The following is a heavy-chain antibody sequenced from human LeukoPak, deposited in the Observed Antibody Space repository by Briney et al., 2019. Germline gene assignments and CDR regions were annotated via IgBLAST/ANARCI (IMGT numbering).Heavy chain of an antibody. CDR2: MNPNSGNT. CDR3: ARARRDRGAFDY. V-gene: IGHV1-8*01. J-gene: IGHJ4*02. CDR1: GYTFTSYD. Sequence: ASVKVSCKASGYTFTSYDINWVRQATGQGLEWMGWMNPNSGNTGYAQKFQGRVTMTRNTSISTAYMELSSLRSEDTAVYYCARARRDRGAFDYWGQGTLVTVSS. D-gene: IGHD2-21*02.